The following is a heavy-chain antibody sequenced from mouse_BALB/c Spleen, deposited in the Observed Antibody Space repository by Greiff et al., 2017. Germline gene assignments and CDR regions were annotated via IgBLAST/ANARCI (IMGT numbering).Heavy chain of an antibody. CDR1: GYTFTDYA. V-gene: IGHV1S137*01. CDR3: SREGSSLLRPFAY. CDR2: ISTYYGDA. D-gene: IGHD1-2*01. Sequence: VQLQQSGAELVRPGVSVKISCKGSGYTFTDYAMHWVKQSHAKSLEWIGVISTYYGDASYNQKFKGKATMTVDKSSSTAYMELARLTSEDSAIYYCSREGSSLLRPFAYWGQGTLVTVSA. J-gene: IGHJ3*01.